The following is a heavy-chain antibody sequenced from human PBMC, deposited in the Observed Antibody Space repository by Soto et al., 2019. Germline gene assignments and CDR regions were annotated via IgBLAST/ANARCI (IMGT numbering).Heavy chain of an antibody. CDR2: ISAYNGNT. V-gene: IGHV1-18*01. Sequence: ASVKVSCKASGYTFTSYGISWVRQAPGQGLEWMGWISAYNGNTNYAQKLQGRVTMTTDTSTSTAYMELSSLRSEDTAVYYCAARVAATDDGYDIWGQGTMVTVSS. J-gene: IGHJ3*02. CDR1: GYTFTSYG. D-gene: IGHD2-15*01. CDR3: AARVAATDDGYDI.